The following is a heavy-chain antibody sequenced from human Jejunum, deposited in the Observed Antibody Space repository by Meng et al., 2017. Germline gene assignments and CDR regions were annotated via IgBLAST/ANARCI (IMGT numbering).Heavy chain of an antibody. CDR2: IYTSSGST. CDR3: ARFTVVPAALLYYYNGMDV. J-gene: IGHJ6*02. V-gene: IGHV4-61*02. Sequence: SETLSLTCTVSGGSITSGNYYWSWIRQPAGKGLEWIGRIYTSSGSTNYNPSLTSRVTMSVDTSKNQFSLKLSYVTAADTAVYYCARFTVVPAALLYYYNGMDVWGRGTTVTVSS. D-gene: IGHD2-2*01. CDR1: GGSITSGNYY.